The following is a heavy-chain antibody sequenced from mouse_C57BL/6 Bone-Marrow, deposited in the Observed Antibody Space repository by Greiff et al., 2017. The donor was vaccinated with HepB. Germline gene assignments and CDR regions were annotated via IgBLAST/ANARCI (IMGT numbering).Heavy chain of an antibody. Sequence: QVQLQQPGAELVMPGASVKLSCKASGYTFTSYWMHWVKQRPGQGLEWIGEIDPSDSYTNYNQKFKGKSTLTVDKSSSTAYMQLSSLTSEDSAVYYCSRSLYYFDYWGQGTTLTVSS. CDR3: SRSLYYFDY. J-gene: IGHJ2*01. CDR1: GYTFTSYW. CDR2: IDPSDSYT. V-gene: IGHV1-69*01.